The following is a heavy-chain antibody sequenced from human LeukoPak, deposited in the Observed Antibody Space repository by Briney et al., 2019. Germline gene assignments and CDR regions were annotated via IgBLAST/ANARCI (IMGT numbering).Heavy chain of an antibody. Sequence: WASVKVSCKASGYTFTSHDINWVRQATGQGLEWMGWMNPTSGNTGYVQKFQGRVTMTMNTSISTAYMELSSLRSEDTAVYYCAGGNSYYDTSGYYLYYFDYWGQGTLVTVSS. CDR1: GYTFTSHD. CDR2: MNPTSGNT. V-gene: IGHV1-8*01. CDR3: AGGNSYYDTSGYYLYYFDY. D-gene: IGHD3-22*01. J-gene: IGHJ4*02.